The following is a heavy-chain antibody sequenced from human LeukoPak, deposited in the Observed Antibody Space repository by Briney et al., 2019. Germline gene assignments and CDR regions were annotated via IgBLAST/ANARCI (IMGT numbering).Heavy chain of an antibody. CDR1: GYSFTSYW. J-gene: IGHJ6*03. Sequence: GESLKISCKGSGYSFTSYWIGWVRQMPGKGLEWMGIIYPGDSDTRYSPSFRGQVTISADKSISTAYLRWSSLKASDTAMYYCARHVRYYYMDVWGKGTTVTVSS. V-gene: IGHV5-51*01. CDR3: ARHVRYYYMDV. CDR2: IYPGDSDT.